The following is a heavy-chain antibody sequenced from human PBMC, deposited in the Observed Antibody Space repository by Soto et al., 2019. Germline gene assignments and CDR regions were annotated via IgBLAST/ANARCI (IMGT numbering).Heavy chain of an antibody. V-gene: IGHV4-39*01. CDR1: GGSISSSSYY. CDR2: IYYSGST. J-gene: IGHJ6*02. Sequence: SETLSLTCTVSGGSISSSSYYWGWIRQPPGKGLEWIGSIYYSGSTYYNPSLKSRVTISVDTSKNQFSLKLSSVTAADTAVYYCASIAARPNDYYYYGMDVWGQGTTVTVSS. CDR3: ASIAARPNDYYYYGMDV. D-gene: IGHD6-6*01.